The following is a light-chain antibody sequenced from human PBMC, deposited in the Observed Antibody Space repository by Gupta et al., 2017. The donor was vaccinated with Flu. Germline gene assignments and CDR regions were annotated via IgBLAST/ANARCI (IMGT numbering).Light chain of an antibody. V-gene: IGKV3-15*01. CDR1: QSVSSN. Sequence: EIVMTQSPATLSVSPGERATLSCRASQSVSSNLAWYQQKPGQAPRLLIYGASTRATGIPARFSGSGSGTEFTLTISSLQSEDFAVYYCQQYKNWPPWTLAKGPKVKSN. CDR2: GAS. CDR3: QQYKNWPPWT. J-gene: IGKJ1*01.